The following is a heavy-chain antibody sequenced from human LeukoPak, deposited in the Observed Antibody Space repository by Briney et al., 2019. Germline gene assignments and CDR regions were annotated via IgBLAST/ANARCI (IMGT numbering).Heavy chain of an antibody. CDR2: IYYSGST. CDR3: ARLCQVTTCAKFEY. J-gene: IGHJ4*02. CDR1: GDFLSSGDYY. V-gene: IGHV4-39*01. Sequence: SETLSLTCTVSGDFLSSGDYYWGWIRQSPGKGLTWIGSIYYSGSTLYNASFESRVTMSVDTSKNQFSLKLRSVTAADTAVYYGARLCQVTTCAKFEYWGQGILVIVSS. D-gene: IGHD4-17*01.